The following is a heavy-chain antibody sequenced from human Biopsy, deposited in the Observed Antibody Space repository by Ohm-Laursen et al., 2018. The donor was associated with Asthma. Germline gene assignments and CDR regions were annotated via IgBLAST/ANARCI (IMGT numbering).Heavy chain of an antibody. CDR2: VSWNSGSI. D-gene: IGHD6-13*01. CDR3: VKDIRLQLWGFDS. V-gene: IGHV3-9*01. Sequence: SLRLTCSASGFTFDDYAMHWVRQAPGKGLEWVSGVSWNSGSIDYADSVKGRFTISRDNAKNSLYLQMNSLRGADTALYYCVKDIRLQLWGFDSWGQGTLVTVSS. J-gene: IGHJ4*02. CDR1: GFTFDDYA.